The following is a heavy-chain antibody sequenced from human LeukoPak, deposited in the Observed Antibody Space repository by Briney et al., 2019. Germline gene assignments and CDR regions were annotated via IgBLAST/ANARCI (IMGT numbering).Heavy chain of an antibody. J-gene: IGHJ4*02. D-gene: IGHD5-12*01. CDR3: AKGAYDYIEMGYFDY. V-gene: IGHV3-21*01. CDR2: ISSSSSYI. Sequence: PGGSLRLSCAASGFTFSSYSMNWVRQAPGEGLEWVSSISSSSSYIYYADSVKGRFTISRDNAKNSLYLQMNSLRAEDTAVYYCAKGAYDYIEMGYFDYWGRGALVTVSS. CDR1: GFTFSSYS.